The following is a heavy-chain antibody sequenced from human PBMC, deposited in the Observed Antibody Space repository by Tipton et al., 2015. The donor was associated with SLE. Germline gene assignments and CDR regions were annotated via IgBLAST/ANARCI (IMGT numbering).Heavy chain of an antibody. CDR3: ARDVPGITRVQVDALDI. CDR2: IYYSGST. D-gene: IGHD3-10*01. CDR1: GGSISSYY. V-gene: IGHV4-59*01. J-gene: IGHJ3*02. Sequence: TLSLTCTVSGGSISSYYWSWIRQPPGKGLEWIGYIYYSGSTNYNPSLKSRVTISVDTSKNQFSLKLSSVTAADTAVYYCARDVPGITRVQVDALDIWGHGTMVTVSS.